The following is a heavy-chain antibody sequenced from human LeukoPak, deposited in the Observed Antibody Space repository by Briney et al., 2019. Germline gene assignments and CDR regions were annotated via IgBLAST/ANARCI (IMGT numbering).Heavy chain of an antibody. D-gene: IGHD2-15*01. CDR3: ASYCSGGSCYSWGLDYFDY. V-gene: IGHV1-69*13. CDR1: GGTFSSYA. J-gene: IGHJ4*02. CDR2: IIPIFGTA. Sequence: ASVKVSCKASGGTFSSYAISWVRQAPGQGLEWMGGIIPIFGTANYAQKFQGRVTITADESTRTAYMELSSLRSEDTAVYYCASYCSGGSCYSWGLDYFDYWGQGTLVTVSS.